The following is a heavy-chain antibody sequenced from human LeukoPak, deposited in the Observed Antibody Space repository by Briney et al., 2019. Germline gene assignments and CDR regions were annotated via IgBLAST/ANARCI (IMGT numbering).Heavy chain of an antibody. CDR1: GGSFSGYY. CDR2: INHSGST. J-gene: IGHJ5*02. Sequence: SETLSLTCAVYGGSFSGYYWSWIRQPPGKGLEWIGEINHSGSTNYNPSLKSRVTISVDTSKNQFSLKLSSVTAADTAVYYCAKDLRYSNSPWGQGTLVTVSS. CDR3: AKDLRYSNSP. V-gene: IGHV4-34*01. D-gene: IGHD6-6*01.